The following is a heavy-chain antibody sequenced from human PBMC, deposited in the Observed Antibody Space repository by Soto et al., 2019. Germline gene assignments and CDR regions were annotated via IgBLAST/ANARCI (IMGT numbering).Heavy chain of an antibody. CDR3: ARRVDYDSSAYYFFF. J-gene: IGHJ4*02. CDR2: IVPIFGKP. CDR1: GGTFSRYA. Sequence: QVQLVQSGAEVKKPGSSVKVSCKASGGTFSRYALNWVRQAPGQGPEWMGGIVPIFGKPKYAQKFQGRVTITADESTSTAYMELSSLRSEDTAVYYCARRVDYDSSAYYFFFWGQGTLVTVYS. D-gene: IGHD3-22*01. V-gene: IGHV1-69*01.